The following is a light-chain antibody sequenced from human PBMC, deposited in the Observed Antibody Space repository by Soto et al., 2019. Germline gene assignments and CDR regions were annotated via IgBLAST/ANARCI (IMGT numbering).Light chain of an antibody. CDR2: AAS. CDR1: QSVTNTY. CDR3: QQYGASPLIT. J-gene: IGKJ5*01. Sequence: ETVLTQSPGTLSLSPGDRATLACRTSQSVTNTYLAWYQQKPGQAPRLLVYAASSRATGIPDRFSGSGPGTDFTLTINRLEPEDHAVYYCQQYGASPLITFGQGTRLEIK. V-gene: IGKV3-20*01.